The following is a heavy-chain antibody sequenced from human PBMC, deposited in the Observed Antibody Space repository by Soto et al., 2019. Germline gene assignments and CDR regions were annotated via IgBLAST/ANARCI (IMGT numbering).Heavy chain of an antibody. D-gene: IGHD2-21*01. V-gene: IGHV3-30*18. CDR2: ISYDGINR. J-gene: IGHJ4*02. Sequence: VQLVESGGGVVQPGRSLRLSCAASGFTFSDFGMHWVRRAPGKGLEWVAAISYDGINRYYADSMKGRFTISRDDSKNTLFLQMDSLRPADTAMYYCAKDNSMYCGGDCYNYLDDWGQGALVTVSS. CDR3: AKDNSMYCGGDCYNYLDD. CDR1: GFTFSDFG.